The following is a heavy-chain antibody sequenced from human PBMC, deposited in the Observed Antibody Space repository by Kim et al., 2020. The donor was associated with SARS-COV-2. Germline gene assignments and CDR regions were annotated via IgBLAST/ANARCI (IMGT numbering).Heavy chain of an antibody. V-gene: IGHV4-59*08. CDR1: GGSISNYY. CDR3: ARRAGAAGFLDI. CDR2: IYYSGST. Sequence: SETLSLTCTVSGGSISNYYWSWIRQPPGKGLEWIGYIYYSGSTNYNPSLKSRVTISVDTSKNQFSLNLSSVTAADTAMYYCARRAGAAGFLDIWGQGTMVTVSS. J-gene: IGHJ3*02. D-gene: IGHD6-13*01.